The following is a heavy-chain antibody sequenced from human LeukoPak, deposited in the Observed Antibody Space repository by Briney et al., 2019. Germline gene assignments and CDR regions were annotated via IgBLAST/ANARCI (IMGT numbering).Heavy chain of an antibody. CDR2: ISRSGSVI. CDR1: GFTFSYYE. J-gene: IGHJ4*02. Sequence: GGSLRLSCAASGFTFSYYEMTWVRQAPGKGLEWASYISRSGSVIYYADSVKGRFTISRDNAKNSLYLQMNSLKADDTAVYYCARVYDTTWDSHHLDYWGQGTLVTVSS. V-gene: IGHV3-48*03. D-gene: IGHD3-16*01. CDR3: ARVYDTTWDSHHLDY.